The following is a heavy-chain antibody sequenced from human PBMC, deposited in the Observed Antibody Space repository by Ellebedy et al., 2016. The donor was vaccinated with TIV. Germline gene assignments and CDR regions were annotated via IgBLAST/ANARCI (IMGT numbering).Heavy chain of an antibody. V-gene: IGHV3-23*01. Sequence: LSLTCSASGFTFSTYPMNWVRQAPGKGLEWVSIISANGGTTYYADSVQGRLTTSRENSKNTLFLQMSSLRAEDTAVYFCARRSTDFAFDSWGQGTLVTVSS. CDR1: GFTFSTYP. J-gene: IGHJ4*02. CDR2: ISANGGTT. D-gene: IGHD3/OR15-3a*01. CDR3: ARRSTDFAFDS.